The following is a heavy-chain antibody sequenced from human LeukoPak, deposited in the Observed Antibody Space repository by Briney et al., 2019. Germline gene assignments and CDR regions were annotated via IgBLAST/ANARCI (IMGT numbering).Heavy chain of an antibody. CDR3: ARSYCSSTNCYGLDYFDY. D-gene: IGHD2-2*01. J-gene: IGHJ4*02. V-gene: IGHV3-72*01. Sequence: GGSLRLSCAASGFKFSDHYIDWVRQAPGKGLEWVGRSRNKASSYTTEYAASVEGRFTISRDVSESSLYLQMNSLRTEDTAVYYCARSYCSSTNCYGLDYFDYWGQGTLVTVSS. CDR2: SRNKASSYTT. CDR1: GFKFSDHY.